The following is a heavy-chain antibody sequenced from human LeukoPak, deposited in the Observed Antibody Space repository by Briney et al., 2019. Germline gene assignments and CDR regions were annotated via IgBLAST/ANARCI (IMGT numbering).Heavy chain of an antibody. V-gene: IGHV4-34*01. CDR3: ARGDYYGSGSYYY. Sequence: SETLSLTCAVYGGSFSGYYWSWIRQPPGKGLEWIGEINHSGGTNYNPSLKSRVTISVDTSKNQFSLKLSSVTAADTAVYYCARGDYYGSGSYYYWGQGTLVTVSS. J-gene: IGHJ4*02. CDR1: GGSFSGYY. CDR2: INHSGGT. D-gene: IGHD3-10*01.